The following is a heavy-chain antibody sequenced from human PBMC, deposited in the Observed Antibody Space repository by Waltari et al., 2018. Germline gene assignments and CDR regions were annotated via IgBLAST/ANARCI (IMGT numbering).Heavy chain of an antibody. CDR3: AKGYYSRVDY. Sequence: EVQLVESGGGLVQPGGSLRLSCVASGFTFSSSAMHWFRQAPGKGLEWVSWINGGGGNTYSADVVKGRFIVSRDNSKNTLYLQMNRLGAEDTAVYFCAKGYYSRVDYWGQGILVTVSS. J-gene: IGHJ4*02. D-gene: IGHD3-22*01. CDR1: GFTFSSSA. V-gene: IGHV3-23*04. CDR2: INGGGGNT.